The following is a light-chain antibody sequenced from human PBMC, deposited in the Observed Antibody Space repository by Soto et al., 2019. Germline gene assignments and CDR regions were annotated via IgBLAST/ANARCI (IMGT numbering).Light chain of an antibody. J-gene: IGKJ1*01. V-gene: IGKV3-15*01. CDR1: QSVSSN. CDR2: DAS. CDR3: QQYNNWPP. Sequence: EIVMTQSPATLSVSPGERATLSCRASQSVSSNLAWYQQKPGQAPRLLIYDASNRATGIPARFSGSGSGTEFTLTISSLQSEDFAVYYCQQYNNWPPFGQGTKVDIK.